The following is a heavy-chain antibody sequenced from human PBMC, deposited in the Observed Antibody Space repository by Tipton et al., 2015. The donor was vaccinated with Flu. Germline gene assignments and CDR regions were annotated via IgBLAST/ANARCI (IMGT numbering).Heavy chain of an antibody. V-gene: IGHV3-7*03. D-gene: IGHD2-21*02. CDR1: GFTFSSYW. J-gene: IGHJ4*02. Sequence: SLRLSCATSGFTFSSYWMIWVRQAPGKGLEWVANIKQDGSEKYYVDSVKGRFTISRDNAKSSLFLQMNSLRAEDTAVYYCVKDQYHMVLVTAPDYWGQGTLVTVSS. CDR3: VKDQYHMVLVTAPDY. CDR2: IKQDGSEK.